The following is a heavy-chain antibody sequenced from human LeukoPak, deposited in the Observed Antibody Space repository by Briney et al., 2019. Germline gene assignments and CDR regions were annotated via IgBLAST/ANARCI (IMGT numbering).Heavy chain of an antibody. CDR3: ARAPSPHCSSTSCSPY. Sequence: GGSLRLSCAASGFIFSSYSMNWVRQAPGKGLEWVSYISSSSSSIYYADSVKGRFTISRDNAKNSLYLQMNSLRAEDTAVYYCARAPSPHCSSTSCSPYWGQGTLVTVSS. J-gene: IGHJ4*02. D-gene: IGHD2-2*01. V-gene: IGHV3-48*04. CDR1: GFIFSSYS. CDR2: ISSSSSSI.